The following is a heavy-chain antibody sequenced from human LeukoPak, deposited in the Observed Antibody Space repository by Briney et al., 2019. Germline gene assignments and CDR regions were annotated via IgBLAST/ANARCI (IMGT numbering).Heavy chain of an antibody. Sequence: GGSLRLSCAASGFIFSHHGMHWVRQAPGKGLEWVAVIWSDATNRFYADSVKGRFTISRDNSQNAVFLQMNSLRVKDTAIYYCARDAQRGFDYSNSLKNWGHGTLVTVSS. V-gene: IGHV3-33*01. J-gene: IGHJ4*01. CDR3: ARDAQRGFDYSNSLKN. CDR2: IWSDATNR. CDR1: GFIFSHHG. D-gene: IGHD4-11*01.